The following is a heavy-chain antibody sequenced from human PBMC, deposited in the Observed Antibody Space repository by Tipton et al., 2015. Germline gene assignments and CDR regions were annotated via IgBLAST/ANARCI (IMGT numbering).Heavy chain of an antibody. V-gene: IGHV4-31*03. CDR3: ARSEDYFGLGTLGY. Sequence: TLSLTCTVSGGSISSGGYYWSWIRQHPGKGLEWIGYFYYDGSTYYTPSLKSRVTISVDTSTNHFSLNLNSVTAADTAVYYCARSEDYFGLGTLGYWGQGTLVTVSS. J-gene: IGHJ4*02. D-gene: IGHD3-10*01. CDR1: GGSISSGGYY. CDR2: FYYDGST.